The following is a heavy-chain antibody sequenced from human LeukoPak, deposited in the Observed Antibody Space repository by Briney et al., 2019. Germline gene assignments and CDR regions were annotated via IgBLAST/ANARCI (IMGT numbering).Heavy chain of an antibody. CDR3: ARSIVVVPAAIVRFDP. J-gene: IGHJ5*02. V-gene: IGHV4-61*02. CDR1: GGSISSGSYY. CDR2: IYTSGST. Sequence: SETLSLTCTVSGGSISSGSYYWSWIRQPAGKGLEWIGRIYTSGSTNYNPSLKSRVTISVDRSKNQFSLKLSSVTAADTAVYYCARSIVVVPAAIVRFDPWGQGTLVTVSS. D-gene: IGHD2-2*01.